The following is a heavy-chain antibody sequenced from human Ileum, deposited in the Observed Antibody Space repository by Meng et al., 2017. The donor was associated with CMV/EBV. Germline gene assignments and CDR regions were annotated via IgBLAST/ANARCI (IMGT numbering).Heavy chain of an antibody. V-gene: IGHV3-73*01. J-gene: IGHJ4*02. CDR3: IRFSNRPTTTSSGD. D-gene: IGHD3-22*01. CDR2: IGDKTYSYAT. Sequence: SGFTFSDSSIYWVRQASGKGLEWVGHIGDKTYSYATGYAASVRGRFTISRDDSKNTAFLQMNSLKMDDTAVYYCIRFSNRPTTTSSGDWGQGTLVTVSS. CDR1: GFTFSDSS.